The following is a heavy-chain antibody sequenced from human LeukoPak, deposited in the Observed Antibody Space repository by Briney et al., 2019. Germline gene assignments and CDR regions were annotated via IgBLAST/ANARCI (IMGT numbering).Heavy chain of an antibody. Sequence: GESLKISCEGSGYSFTSYLIGWGRPLRGRRQEWMGIICPGDSDTRDSPSFQGQVTISADKSISTAYLQWSSLKASDTAMYYCARGRSGNLDAFDIWGQGTMVTVSS. D-gene: IGHD1-14*01. CDR3: ARGRSGNLDAFDI. CDR2: ICPGDSDT. V-gene: IGHV5-51*01. CDR1: GYSFTSYL. J-gene: IGHJ3*02.